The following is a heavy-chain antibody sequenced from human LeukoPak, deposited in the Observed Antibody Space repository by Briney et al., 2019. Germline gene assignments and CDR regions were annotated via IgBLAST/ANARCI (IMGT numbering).Heavy chain of an antibody. D-gene: IGHD1-14*01. CDR2: IYPGDSDT. J-gene: IGHJ4*02. Sequence: GESLKISCQGSGYNFASYWIAWVRQMPGKGLERMGIIYPGDSDTRYSPSFEGQVTISADKSISTSYLQWSSLKASDTAMYYCATYTDHYYFDNWGQGTLVTVSS. CDR3: ATYTDHYYFDN. V-gene: IGHV5-51*01. CDR1: GYNFASYW.